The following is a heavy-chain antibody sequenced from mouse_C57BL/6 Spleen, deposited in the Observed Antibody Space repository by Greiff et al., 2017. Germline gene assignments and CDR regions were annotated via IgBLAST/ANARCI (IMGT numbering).Heavy chain of an antibody. Sequence: VQLQQPGAELVKPGASVKLSCKASGYTFTSYWMHWVKQRPGQGLEWIGMIHPNSGSTNYNEKFKSKATLTVDKSSSTAYMQLSSLTSEDSAVYYCARHYYSNYDYAMDYWGQGTSVTVSS. J-gene: IGHJ4*01. V-gene: IGHV1-64*01. CDR1: GYTFTSYW. CDR3: ARHYYSNYDYAMDY. D-gene: IGHD2-5*01. CDR2: IHPNSGST.